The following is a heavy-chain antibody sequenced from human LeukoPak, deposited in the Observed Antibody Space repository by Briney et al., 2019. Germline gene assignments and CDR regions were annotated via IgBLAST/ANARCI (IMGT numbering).Heavy chain of an antibody. CDR2: ISAYNGNT. CDR1: GYTFTNYG. V-gene: IGHV1-18*01. J-gene: IGHJ4*02. CDR3: ARGESYYDFWSGYSVPRLLEY. D-gene: IGHD3-3*01. Sequence: ASVKVSCKASGYTFTNYGISWVRQAPGQGLEWMGWISAYNGNTNYAQKLQGRVTMTTDTSTSTAYMELRSLRSDDTAVYYCARGESYYDFWSGYSVPRLLEYWGQGTLVTVSS.